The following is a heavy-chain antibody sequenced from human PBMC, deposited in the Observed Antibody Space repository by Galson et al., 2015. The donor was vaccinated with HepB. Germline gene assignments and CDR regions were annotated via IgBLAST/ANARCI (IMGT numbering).Heavy chain of an antibody. CDR1: GYTFTSYY. J-gene: IGHJ4*02. D-gene: IGHD5-18*01. CDR2: INPSGGST. CDR3: AREREEARIQLWLHY. V-gene: IGHV1-46*04. Sequence: SVKVSCKASGYTFTSYYMHWVRQAPGQGLEWMGVINPSGGSTSYAQKLQGRVTMTRDTSTSTVYMELSSLRSDDTAVYYCAREREEARIQLWLHYWGQRTLVTVSS.